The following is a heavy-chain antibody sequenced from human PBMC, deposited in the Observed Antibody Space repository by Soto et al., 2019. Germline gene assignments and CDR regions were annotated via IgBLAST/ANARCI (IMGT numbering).Heavy chain of an antibody. D-gene: IGHD6-6*01. CDR1: GYTFTGYY. Sequence: QVQLVQSGAEVKKPGASVKVSCKASGYTFTGYYMHWVRQAPGQGLEWMGWINPNSGGTNYAQKFQGRVTMTRDTSISTAYMELSRLRSHDTAVYYYARDAPYSSSPHAIFDYWGQGTLVTVSS. J-gene: IGHJ4*02. CDR3: ARDAPYSSSPHAIFDY. CDR2: INPNSGGT. V-gene: IGHV1-2*02.